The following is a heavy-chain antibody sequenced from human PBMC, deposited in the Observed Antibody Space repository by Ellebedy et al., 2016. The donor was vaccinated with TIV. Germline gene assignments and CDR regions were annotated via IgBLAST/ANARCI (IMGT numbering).Heavy chain of an antibody. CDR1: GGSVSSGSYY. D-gene: IGHD2-2*01. Sequence: SETLSLXXTVSGGSVSSGSYYWSWIRQPPGKGLEWIGYIYYSGSTNYNPSLKSRVTISVDTSKNQFSLKLSSVTAADTAVYYCARVGGYCSSTSCYREFDYWGQGTLVTVSS. J-gene: IGHJ4*02. CDR3: ARVGGYCSSTSCYREFDY. V-gene: IGHV4-61*01. CDR2: IYYSGST.